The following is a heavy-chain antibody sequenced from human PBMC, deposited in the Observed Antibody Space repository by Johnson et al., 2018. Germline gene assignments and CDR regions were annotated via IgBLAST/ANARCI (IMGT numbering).Heavy chain of an antibody. CDR2: IKSKTDGGTT. J-gene: IGHJ3*02. V-gene: IGHV3-15*07. Sequence: VQLVESGGGVVQPGRSXRLSCAASGFTFSNAWMNWVRQAPGKGLAWVGRIKSKTDGGTTDYAAPVKGRFTISSDDSKNTLYLQMNSLKTEDTAVYYCTPMRLEWLLSDAFDIWGQGTMVTVSS. D-gene: IGHD3-3*01. CDR3: TPMRLEWLLSDAFDI. CDR1: GFTFSNAW.